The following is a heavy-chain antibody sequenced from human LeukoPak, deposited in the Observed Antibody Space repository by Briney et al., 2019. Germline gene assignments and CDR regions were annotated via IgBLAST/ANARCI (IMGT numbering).Heavy chain of an antibody. CDR3: ARDPRPSYCSSTSCYVHYYFDY. D-gene: IGHD2-2*01. Sequence: GASVKVSCKASGYTFTSYGISWVRQAPGQGLEWMGWISAYNGNTNYAQKPQGRVTMTTDTSTSTAYMELRSLRSDDTAVYYCARDPRPSYCSSTSCYVHYYFDYWGQGTLVTVSS. J-gene: IGHJ4*02. CDR2: ISAYNGNT. V-gene: IGHV1-18*01. CDR1: GYTFTSYG.